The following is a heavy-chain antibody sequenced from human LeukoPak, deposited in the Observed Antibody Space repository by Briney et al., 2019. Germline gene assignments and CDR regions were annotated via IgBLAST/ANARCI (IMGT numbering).Heavy chain of an antibody. CDR2: IIPIFGIA. V-gene: IGHV1-69*04. CDR3: ARGVTAIRRFDY. Sequence: SVKVSCKASGGTFSSYAISWVRQAPGQGLEWMGRIIPIFGIANYAQKFQGRVTITADKSTSTAYMELSSLGSEDTAVYYCARGVTAIRRFDYWGQGTLVTVSS. D-gene: IGHD2-21*02. J-gene: IGHJ4*02. CDR1: GGTFSSYA.